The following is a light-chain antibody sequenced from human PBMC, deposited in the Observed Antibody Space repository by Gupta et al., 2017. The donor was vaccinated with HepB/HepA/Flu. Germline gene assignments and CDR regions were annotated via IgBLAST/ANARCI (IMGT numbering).Light chain of an antibody. V-gene: IGLV2-14*03. CDR1: SSDVGAYNY. CDR3: SSQTITYTVV. J-gene: IGLJ2*01. Sequence: QSPLTQPPSVSGSPGQSITISCTGTSSDVGAYNYVSWYQQHPDKAPKLIIFDASNRPSGVSNRFSGSKSGNTASLTISGRQAEDEADYYCSSQTITYTVVFGGGTKLTVL. CDR2: DAS.